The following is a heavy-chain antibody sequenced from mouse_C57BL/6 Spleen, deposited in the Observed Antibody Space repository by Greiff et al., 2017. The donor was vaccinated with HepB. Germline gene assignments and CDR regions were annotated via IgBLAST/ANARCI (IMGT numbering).Heavy chain of an antibody. CDR3: ARDYGSL. CDR2: INPGSGGT. J-gene: IGHJ3*01. V-gene: IGHV1-54*01. Sequence: QVQLKESGAELVRPGTSVKVSCKASGYAFTNYLIEWVKQRPGQGLEWIGVINPGSGGTNYNEKFKGKETLTADKSSSTAYMQLSSLTSEDSSVYCCARDYGSLWGQGTLVTVSA. D-gene: IGHD1-1*01. CDR1: GYAFTNYL.